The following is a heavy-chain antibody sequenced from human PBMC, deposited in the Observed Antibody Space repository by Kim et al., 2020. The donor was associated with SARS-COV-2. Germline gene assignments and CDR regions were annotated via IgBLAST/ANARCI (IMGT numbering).Heavy chain of an antibody. V-gene: IGHV4-34*01. CDR2: INHSGGT. D-gene: IGHD3-3*01. CDR3: ARGRPGVVPSPILGVGPYYEYYERDV. J-gene: IGHJ6*02. Sequence: SETLSLTCAVFGGSLSGYHWTWIRQSPGKGQEWIGEINHSGGTNCIPSLKSRVTMSLDTSKNQFSLKLRSVTAADTAVYYCARGRPGVVPSPILGVGPYYEYYERDVWGQGTPGHRLL. CDR1: GGSLSGYH.